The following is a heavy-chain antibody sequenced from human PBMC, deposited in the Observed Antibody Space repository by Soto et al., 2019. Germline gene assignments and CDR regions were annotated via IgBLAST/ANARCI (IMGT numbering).Heavy chain of an antibody. CDR3: ASQPAVWPYNWFDP. Sequence: LRLSCAASGFTFSSFEMNWVRQAPGKRLEWVSYISSSGSTIYYADSVKGRFTISRDNAKNSLYLQMNSLRVEDTSVYYCASQPAVWPYNWFDPSASEPWSPSPQ. J-gene: IGHJ5*02. V-gene: IGHV3-48*03. CDR2: ISSSGSTI. CDR1: GFTFSSFE. D-gene: IGHD2-2*01.